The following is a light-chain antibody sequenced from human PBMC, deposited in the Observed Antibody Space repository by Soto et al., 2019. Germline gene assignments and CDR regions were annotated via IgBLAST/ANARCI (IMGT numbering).Light chain of an antibody. V-gene: IGKV1-5*03. J-gene: IGKJ1*01. Sequence: DIQMTQSPSSLSASVGDRVTITCQASQDTSNYLNWYQQKPGKAPKLLIYKASTLKSGVPSRFSGSGSGTEFTLTISSLQPDDFAVYYCQQYNNSPWTFGQGTKVDI. CDR1: QDTSNY. CDR3: QQYNNSPWT. CDR2: KAS.